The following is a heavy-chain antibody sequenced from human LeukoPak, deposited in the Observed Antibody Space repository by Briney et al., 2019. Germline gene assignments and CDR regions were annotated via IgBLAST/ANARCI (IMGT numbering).Heavy chain of an antibody. J-gene: IGHJ4*02. CDR1: GGSMSSSSYY. Sequence: SQTLSLTSTVSGGSMSSSSYYWSWIRQPAGKVLEWIGRIYTSGSTTYNPSLKSRVTISLDTSKNQFSLKLSSVTAADTAVYYCARVFCSGGNCYHFDYWGQGTLVTVSS. D-gene: IGHD2-15*01. V-gene: IGHV4-61*02. CDR2: IYTSGST. CDR3: ARVFCSGGNCYHFDY.